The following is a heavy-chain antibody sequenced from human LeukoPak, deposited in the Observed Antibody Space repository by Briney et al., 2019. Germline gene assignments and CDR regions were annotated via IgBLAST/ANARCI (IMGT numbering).Heavy chain of an antibody. D-gene: IGHD2-15*01. CDR1: GFTFSSYA. CDR2: ISGSSGST. Sequence: PGGSLRLSCAASGFTFSSYAMSWVRQAPGKGLEWVSAISGSSGSTYYADSVKGRFTISRDNSKNTLYLQMNSLRAEDTAVYYCAKGLIVVVVAATFDYWGQGTLVTVSS. CDR3: AKGLIVVVVAATFDY. V-gene: IGHV3-23*01. J-gene: IGHJ4*02.